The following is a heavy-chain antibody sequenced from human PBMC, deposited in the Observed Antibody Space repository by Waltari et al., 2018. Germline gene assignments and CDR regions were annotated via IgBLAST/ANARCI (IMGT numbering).Heavy chain of an antibody. Sequence: QLQLQESGPGLGKPSETLSLTCTVPGGSISSSRYYSAWTRQPPGKGLGGIGSVFDSGSTYYNPSLKSRVTISVDTSKNQFSLKLSSVTAADTAVYYCASVPGTTGTPFSYWYYGMDVWGQGTTVTVSS. CDR1: GGSISSSRYY. J-gene: IGHJ6*02. D-gene: IGHD1-1*01. CDR2: VFDSGST. CDR3: ASVPGTTGTPFSYWYYGMDV. V-gene: IGHV4-39*07.